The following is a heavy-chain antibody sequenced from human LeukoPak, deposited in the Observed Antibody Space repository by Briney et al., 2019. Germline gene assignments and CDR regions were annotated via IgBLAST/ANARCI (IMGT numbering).Heavy chain of an antibody. CDR3: ARHLLYGSGSYYWGP. V-gene: IGHV5-51*01. CDR1: GYSFTSYW. J-gene: IGHJ5*02. CDR2: IYPGDSDT. Sequence: GESLKISCKGSGYSFTSYWIGWVRQMPGKGLXXXXXIYPGDSDTRXXPSXXXXXTISADKSISTAYLQWSSLKASDTAMYYCARHLLYGSGSYYWGPWGQGTLVTVSS. D-gene: IGHD3-10*01.